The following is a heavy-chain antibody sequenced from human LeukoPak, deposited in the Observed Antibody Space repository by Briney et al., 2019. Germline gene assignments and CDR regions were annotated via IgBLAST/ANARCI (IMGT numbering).Heavy chain of an antibody. V-gene: IGHV1-2*02. CDR1: GYTFTSYY. J-gene: IGHJ5*02. CDR2: INPNSGDT. D-gene: IGHD6-19*01. CDR3: ARDLKRRGVTGTWFDP. Sequence: GASVKVSCKASGYTFTSYYMHWVRQAPGQGLEWMGWINPNSGDTNYAQKFQGRVTMTRDTSISTAYMELSRLRSDDTAVYYCARDLKRRGVTGTWFDPWGQGTLVTVSS.